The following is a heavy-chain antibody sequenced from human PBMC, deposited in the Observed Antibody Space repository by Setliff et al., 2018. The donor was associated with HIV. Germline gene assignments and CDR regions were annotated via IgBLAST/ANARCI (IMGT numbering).Heavy chain of an antibody. Sequence: ETLSLTCNVSGDSLNTYYWSWIRQSGGKGLEWIGRIYASGKTTFNPSLKSRVRMSVDTSKNQFSLKLTSVTASDTAVYYCARGNNDLESFDYWGQGALVTVSS. CDR1: GDSLNTYY. CDR2: IYASGKT. V-gene: IGHV4-4*07. D-gene: IGHD3-3*01. CDR3: ARGNNDLESFDY. J-gene: IGHJ4*02.